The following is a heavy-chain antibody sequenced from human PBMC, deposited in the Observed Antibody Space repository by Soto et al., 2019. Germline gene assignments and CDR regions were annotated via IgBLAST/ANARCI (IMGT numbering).Heavy chain of an antibody. CDR1: GFTLSIYG. V-gene: IGHV3-30*18. Sequence: PGGSLRLSCSASGFTLSIYGMHWVRQAPGKGLKWVAVISYDGSNKYYADSVKGRFTISRDNSKNTLYLQMNSLRAEDTAVYYCAKNLDYRFRFQVIFDYWGQGTLVTVSS. J-gene: IGHJ4*02. D-gene: IGHD3-16*02. CDR2: ISYDGSNK. CDR3: AKNLDYRFRFQVIFDY.